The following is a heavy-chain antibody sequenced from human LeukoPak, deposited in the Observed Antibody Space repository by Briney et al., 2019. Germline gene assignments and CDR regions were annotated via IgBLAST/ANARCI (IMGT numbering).Heavy chain of an antibody. V-gene: IGHV3-48*03. D-gene: IGHD3-10*01. CDR3: ARGPYGSGAVDSFDI. CDR2: ISSSGSSI. CDR1: GFTFSSYE. J-gene: IGHJ3*02. Sequence: PGGSLRLSCAASGFTFSSYEMNWVRQAPGKGLEWVSYISSSGSSIYYADSVRGRFTISRDNSKNTVFLQMNSLRAEDTAVYYCARGPYGSGAVDSFDIWGQGTMLTVSS.